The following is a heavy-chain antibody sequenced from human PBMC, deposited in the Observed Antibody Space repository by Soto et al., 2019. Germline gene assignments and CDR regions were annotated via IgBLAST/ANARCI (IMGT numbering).Heavy chain of an antibody. CDR3: ATELLRTTPRPDY. CDR1: GFTFSSCG. Sequence: QVQLVESGGGMVQPGRSLRLSCAASGFTFSSCGMHWVRQAPGKGLEWVAVILHDGSNKYYADSVKGRFTISRDNSKNTLYLQMNSLRAEDTAMYYCATELLRTTPRPDYWGQGTLVTVSS. J-gene: IGHJ4*02. D-gene: IGHD1-1*01. V-gene: IGHV3-30*03. CDR2: ILHDGSNK.